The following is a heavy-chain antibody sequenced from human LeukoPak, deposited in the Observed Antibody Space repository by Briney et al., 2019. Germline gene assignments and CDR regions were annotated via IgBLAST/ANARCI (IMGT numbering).Heavy chain of an antibody. D-gene: IGHD3-16*01. CDR3: AKDLNDYVSYFDY. CDR1: GFTFSSYV. CDR2: ISGSGGST. V-gene: IGHV3-23*01. J-gene: IGHJ4*02. Sequence: PGGSLRLSCAASGFTFSSYVMSWVRQAPGKGLEWVSAISGSGGSTYYADSVKGRFTISRDNSKNTLYLQMNSLRAEDTAVYYCAKDLNDYVSYFDYWGQGTLVTVSS.